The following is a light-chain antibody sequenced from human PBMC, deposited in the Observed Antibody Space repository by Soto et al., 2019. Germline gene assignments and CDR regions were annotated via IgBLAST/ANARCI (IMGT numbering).Light chain of an antibody. CDR3: SSYTSSSPYV. CDR2: DVS. CDR1: SSDVGGYNY. Sequence: QSALTQPASVSGSPGQLITISCTGTSSDVGGYNYVSWYQQHPGKAPKLMIYDVSNRPSGVSNRFSGSKSGNTASLTISGLQAEDEADYYCSSYTSSSPYVFGTGTKSPS. J-gene: IGLJ1*01. V-gene: IGLV2-14*01.